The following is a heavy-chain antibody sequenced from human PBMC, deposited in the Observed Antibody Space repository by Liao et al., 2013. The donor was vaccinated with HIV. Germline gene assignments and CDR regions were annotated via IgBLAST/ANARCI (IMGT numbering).Heavy chain of an antibody. J-gene: IGHJ3*01. CDR2: LYHSGTT. D-gene: IGHD6-19*01. CDR1: GVSINYGGNS. V-gene: IGHV4-30-2*01. CDR3: ARAVSSDNYHDAFDF. Sequence: QVQLQQWGAGLLKPSETLSLTCAVSGVSINYGGNSWTWIRQPRGKGLEWIGYLYHSGTTYYNPSLKSRVTISRDSFKNQFSLRLTSVTAADTAVYYCARAVSSDNYHDAFDFLGTRGNGHRLF.